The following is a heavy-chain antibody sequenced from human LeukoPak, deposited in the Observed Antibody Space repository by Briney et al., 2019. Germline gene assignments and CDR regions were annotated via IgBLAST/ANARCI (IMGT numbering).Heavy chain of an antibody. D-gene: IGHD2-8*02. J-gene: IGHJ5*02. V-gene: IGHV1-18*01. Sequence: ASVKVSCKTSGYTFASYGISWVRQAPGQGLEWMGWISAYNGDTRYAQHLQDRVSVTTDLATGTDFMELRSLTSDDTALYYCARDTALIRTPGGPDSWGQGTLVTVSS. CDR1: GYTFASYG. CDR2: ISAYNGDT. CDR3: ARDTALIRTPGGPDS.